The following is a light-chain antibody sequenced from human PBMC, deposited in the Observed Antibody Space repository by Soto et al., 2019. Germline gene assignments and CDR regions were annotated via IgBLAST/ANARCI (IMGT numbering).Light chain of an antibody. CDR2: AAS. CDR1: QSISNY. J-gene: IGKJ1*01. Sequence: DIQMTQSPSSLSASVGDRVTITCRASQSISNYLNWYQQKPGKAPKLLMYAASSLQSGVPSRFGGSGSGTDFNLTISSLQPEDCATYYCQPSYSTPRTFGQGTKVEIK. CDR3: QPSYSTPRT. V-gene: IGKV1-39*01.